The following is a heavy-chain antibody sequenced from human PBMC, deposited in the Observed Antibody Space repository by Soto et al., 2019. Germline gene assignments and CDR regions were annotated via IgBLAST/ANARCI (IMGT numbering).Heavy chain of an antibody. J-gene: IGHJ6*02. V-gene: IGHV3-23*01. D-gene: IGHD3-22*01. CDR3: ARNPLVIPYYYGMDV. CDR1: GFTFSSYS. Sequence: PGGSLRLSCAASGFTFSSYSMNWVRQAPGKGLEWVSAISGSGGSTYYADSVKGRFTISRDNSKNTLYLQMNSLRAEDTAVYYCARNPLVIPYYYGMDVWGQGTTVTVSS. CDR2: ISGSGGST.